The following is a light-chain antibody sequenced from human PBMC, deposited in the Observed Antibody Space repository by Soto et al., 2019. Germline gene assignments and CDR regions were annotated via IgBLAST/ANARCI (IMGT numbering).Light chain of an antibody. CDR2: GAS. V-gene: IGKV3-15*01. Sequence: SVLTQSQATLSLSPGERATLSCRASQSVSSNLAWYQQKPGQAPRLLIYGASTRATGIPARFSGSGSGTEFTLTISSLQSEDFAVYYCQQYNNGWTFGQGTKVDIK. J-gene: IGKJ1*01. CDR1: QSVSSN. CDR3: QQYNNGWT.